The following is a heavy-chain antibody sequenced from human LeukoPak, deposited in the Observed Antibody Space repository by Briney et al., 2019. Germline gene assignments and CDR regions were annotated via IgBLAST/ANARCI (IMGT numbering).Heavy chain of an antibody. Sequence: GGSLRLSCAASGFTFSSYSMNWVRQAPGKGLEWVSYISSSSSTIYYADSVKGRFTISRDNAKNSLYLQMNSLRAEDTAEYYCARDQDRYSSSWYDYWGQGTLVTVSS. CDR3: ARDQDRYSSSWYDY. J-gene: IGHJ4*02. D-gene: IGHD6-13*01. V-gene: IGHV3-48*04. CDR2: ISSSSSTI. CDR1: GFTFSSYS.